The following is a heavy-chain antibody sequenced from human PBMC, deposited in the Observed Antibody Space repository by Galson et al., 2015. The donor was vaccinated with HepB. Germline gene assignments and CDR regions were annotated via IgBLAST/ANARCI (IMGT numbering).Heavy chain of an antibody. V-gene: IGHV7-4-1*02. CDR1: GYTFTSYA. CDR2: INTNTGNP. CDR3: ARGYCSGGSCYSDWDY. D-gene: IGHD2-15*01. Sequence: SVKVSCKASGYTFTSYAMNWVRQAPGQGLEWMGWINTNTGNPTYAQGFTGRFVFSLDTSVSTAYLQISSLKAEDTAVYYCARGYCSGGSCYSDWDYWGQGTLVTVSS. J-gene: IGHJ4*02.